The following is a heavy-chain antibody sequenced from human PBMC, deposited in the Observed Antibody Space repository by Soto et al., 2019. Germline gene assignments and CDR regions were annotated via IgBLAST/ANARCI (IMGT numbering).Heavy chain of an antibody. J-gene: IGHJ3*02. CDR3: TTTWATFTAFDI. CDR1: GFTFSGSA. D-gene: IGHD5-12*01. Sequence: EVRLVESGGGLVQPGGSLKLSCAASGFTFSGSAMHWVRQASGKGLEWVGRIRSKANSYATAYAASVKGRFTISRDDSNNTAYLQMNSLKTEDTAVYYCTTTWATFTAFDIWGQGTMVTVSS. CDR2: IRSKANSYAT. V-gene: IGHV3-73*01.